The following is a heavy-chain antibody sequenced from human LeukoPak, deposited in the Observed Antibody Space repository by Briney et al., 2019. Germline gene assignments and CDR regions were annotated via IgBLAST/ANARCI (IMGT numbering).Heavy chain of an antibody. Sequence: SETLSLTCGVSGYSISSGYYWGWIRQPPGKGLEWIGSIYHSGSTYYKPSLKSRVTISVDTSKNQSSLKLNSVTAADTAVYYCAREDYDSSGYYRPFWGQGTLVTVAS. CDR1: GYSISSGYY. J-gene: IGHJ1*01. V-gene: IGHV4-38-2*02. CDR3: AREDYDSSGYYRPF. CDR2: IYHSGST. D-gene: IGHD3-22*01.